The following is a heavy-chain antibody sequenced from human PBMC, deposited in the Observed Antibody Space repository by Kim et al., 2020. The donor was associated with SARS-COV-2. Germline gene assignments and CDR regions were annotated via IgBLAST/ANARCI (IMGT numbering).Heavy chain of an antibody. Sequence: ASVKVSCKASGYTFTSYAMNWVRQAPGQGLEWMGWINTNTGNPTYAQGFTGRFVFSLDTSVSTAYLQISSLKAEDTAVYYCARDLVDSDALWFGETPNWFDPWGQGTLVTVSS. CDR3: ARDLVDSDALWFGETPNWFDP. D-gene: IGHD3-10*01. J-gene: IGHJ5*02. CDR1: GYTFTSYA. CDR2: INTNTGNP. V-gene: IGHV7-4-1*02.